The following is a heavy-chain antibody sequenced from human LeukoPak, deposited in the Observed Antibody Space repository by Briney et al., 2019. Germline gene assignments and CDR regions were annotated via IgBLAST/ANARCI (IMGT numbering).Heavy chain of an antibody. CDR2: IYYSGST. V-gene: IGHV4-59*01. CDR3: ARGSPAAPLDY. Sequence: PSETLSLTCTVSGGSIRSYYWSWIRQPPGKGLEWIGYIYYSGSTNYNLSLKSRVSISVDTSKNQFSLNLNSVTAADTAVYFCARGSPAAPLDYWGQGTLVTVSS. CDR1: GGSIRSYY. D-gene: IGHD6-25*01. J-gene: IGHJ4*02.